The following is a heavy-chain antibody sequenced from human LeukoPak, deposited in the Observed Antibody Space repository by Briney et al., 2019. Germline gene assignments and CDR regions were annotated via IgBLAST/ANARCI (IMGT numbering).Heavy chain of an antibody. Sequence: GGSLRLSCGASGFTFSSYGMHWVRQAPGKGLEWVSYIRSSGSTIYYADSVKGRFTISRDNAKNSLYLQMNSLRAEDTAVYYCAELGITMIGGVWGKGTTVTISS. V-gene: IGHV3-48*04. CDR1: GFTFSSYG. CDR2: IRSSGSTI. CDR3: AELGITMIGGV. J-gene: IGHJ6*04. D-gene: IGHD3-10*02.